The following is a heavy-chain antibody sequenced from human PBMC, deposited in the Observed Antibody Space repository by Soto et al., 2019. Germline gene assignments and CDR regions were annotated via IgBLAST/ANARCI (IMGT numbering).Heavy chain of an antibody. V-gene: IGHV3-15*01. Sequence: VQLVESGGGLVKPGGSLRLSCAASGFTFSNAWMSWVRQAPGKGLEWVGRIKSKTDGGTTDYAAPVKGRFTISRDDSKNTLYLQMNSLKTEDTAVYYCTTDYSSSWSKKYYYYYYMDVWGKGTTVTVSS. CDR3: TTDYSSSWSKKYYYYYYMDV. CDR2: IKSKTDGGTT. J-gene: IGHJ6*03. D-gene: IGHD6-13*01. CDR1: GFTFSNAW.